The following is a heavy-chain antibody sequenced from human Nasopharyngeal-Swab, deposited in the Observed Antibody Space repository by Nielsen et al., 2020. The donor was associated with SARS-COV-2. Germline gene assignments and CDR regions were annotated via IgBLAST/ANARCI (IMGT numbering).Heavy chain of an antibody. V-gene: IGHV4-31*02. CDR2: IHYSGST. J-gene: IGHJ6*02. D-gene: IGHD1-1*01. CDR3: ARDIGTPAYPRYYYYGMDV. Sequence: WIRQPPGKGLEWIGYIHYSGSTYYNPPLKSRVTISVDTSKNQFSLKLSSVTAADTAVYYCARDIGTPAYPRYYYYGMDVWGQGTTVTVSS.